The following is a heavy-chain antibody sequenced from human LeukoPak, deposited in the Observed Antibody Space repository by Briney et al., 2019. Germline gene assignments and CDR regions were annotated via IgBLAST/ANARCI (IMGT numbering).Heavy chain of an antibody. CDR1: GFTLSSYS. V-gene: IGHV3-21*01. CDR3: ARVSGYCSGGSCSPIDY. D-gene: IGHD2-15*01. CDR2: ISSSSSYI. Sequence: GGSLRLSCAASGFTLSSYSMNWVRQAPGKGLEWVSSISSSSSYIYYADSVKGRFTISRDNAKNSLYLQMNSLRAEDTAVYYCARVSGYCSGGSCSPIDYWGQGTLVTVSS. J-gene: IGHJ4*02.